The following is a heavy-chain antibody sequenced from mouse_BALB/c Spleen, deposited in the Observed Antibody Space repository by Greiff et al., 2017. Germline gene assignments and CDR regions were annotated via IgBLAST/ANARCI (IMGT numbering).Heavy chain of an antibody. J-gene: IGHJ2*01. CDR3: TREGRGDY. V-gene: IGHV5-6-4*01. Sequence: EVQLQESGGGLVKPGGSLKLSCAASGFTFSSYTMSWVRQTPEKRLEWVATISSGGSYTYYPDSVKGRFTISRDNAKNTLYLQMSSLKSEDTAMYYCTREGRGDYWGQGTTLTVSS. CDR2: ISSGGSYT. D-gene: IGHD3-3*01. CDR1: GFTFSSYT.